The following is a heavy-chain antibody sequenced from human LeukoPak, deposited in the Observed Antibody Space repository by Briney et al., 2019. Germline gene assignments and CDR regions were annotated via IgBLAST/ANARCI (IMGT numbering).Heavy chain of an antibody. CDR3: AFMSSLVVPAAKLHWFDP. CDR2: IIPIFGTA. V-gene: IGHV1-69*13. CDR1: GGTFSSYA. J-gene: IGHJ5*02. Sequence: ASVKVSCKASGGTFSSYAISWVRQAPGQGLEWMGGIIPIFGTANYVQKFQGRVTITADESTSTAYMELSSLRSEDTAVYYCAFMSSLVVPAAKLHWFDPWGQGTLVTVSS. D-gene: IGHD2-2*01.